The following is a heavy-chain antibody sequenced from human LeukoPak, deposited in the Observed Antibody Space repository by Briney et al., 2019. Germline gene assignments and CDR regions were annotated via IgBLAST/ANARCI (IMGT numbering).Heavy chain of an antibody. D-gene: IGHD3-22*01. J-gene: IGHJ4*02. Sequence: ASVKVSCKASGYIFTGYYMHWVRQAPGQGLEWMGRINPNSGGTNYAQKFQGRVTMTRDTSISTAYMELSRLRSDDTAVYYCARDLYDSSGYKFDYWGQGTLVTVSS. CDR2: INPNSGGT. CDR3: ARDLYDSSGYKFDY. CDR1: GYIFTGYY. V-gene: IGHV1-2*06.